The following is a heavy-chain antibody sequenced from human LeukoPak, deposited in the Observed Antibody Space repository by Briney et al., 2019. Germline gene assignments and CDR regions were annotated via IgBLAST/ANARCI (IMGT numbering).Heavy chain of an antibody. CDR3: ARGRTGYHLLPTKKNYSYYYMDV. CDR2: INHSGST. J-gene: IGHJ6*03. V-gene: IGHV4-34*01. CDR1: GGSFSAYY. Sequence: SETLSLTCAVYGGSFSAYYWSWIRQPPGKGLEWIGEINHSGSTYYSPSLKSRVTISVDTSKNQFALKLSSVTAADTAVYYCARGRTGYHLLPTKKNYSYYYMDVWGTGTTVTVSS. D-gene: IGHD2-2*01.